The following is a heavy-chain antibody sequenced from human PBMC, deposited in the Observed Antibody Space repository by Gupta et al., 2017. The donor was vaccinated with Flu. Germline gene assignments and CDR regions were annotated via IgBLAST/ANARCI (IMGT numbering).Heavy chain of an antibody. Sequence: EVQLLESGGGLVQPGGSLRLSCAVSGFTFSSYVMSWVRQAPGKGLEWVSAIGGSGGGTYYADSVKGRFTISRDNSKNTLYLQMNSLRAEDTAVYYCVKGDRNSGWSDWGQGTLVTVSS. J-gene: IGHJ4*02. CDR2: IGGSGGGT. CDR3: VKGDRNSGWSD. D-gene: IGHD6-13*01. V-gene: IGHV3-23*01. CDR1: GFTFSSYV.